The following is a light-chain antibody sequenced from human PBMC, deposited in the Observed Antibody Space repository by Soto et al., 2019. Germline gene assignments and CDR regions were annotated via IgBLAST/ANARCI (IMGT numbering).Light chain of an antibody. J-gene: IGKJ1*01. V-gene: IGKV1-5*03. CDR3: HQYNSYWT. Sequence: DIQMTQSPSTLSASVGDRVTITCRASQSISSWLAWYQQKPGKAPKLLIYKASSLESGVPSRFSGSGSGTEFTLTSSSLQPYDFATYYCHQYNSYWTFGQGTKVEIK. CDR1: QSISSW. CDR2: KAS.